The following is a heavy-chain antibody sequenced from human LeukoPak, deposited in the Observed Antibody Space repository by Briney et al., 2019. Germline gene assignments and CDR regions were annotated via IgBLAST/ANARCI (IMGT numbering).Heavy chain of an antibody. CDR3: TSEKPWLGGSSH. CDR2: IRSKTDGGTT. V-gene: IGHV3-15*01. D-gene: IGHD3-16*01. Sequence: PGGSLRLSCAASGFTFSNAWMNWVRQAPGKGLEWVGRIRSKTDGGTTDYTVPVKGRCTISRDDSKNTLYLEMNSLNTEDTAVYYCTSEKPWLGGSSHWGQGALVTVSS. J-gene: IGHJ4*02. CDR1: GFTFSNAW.